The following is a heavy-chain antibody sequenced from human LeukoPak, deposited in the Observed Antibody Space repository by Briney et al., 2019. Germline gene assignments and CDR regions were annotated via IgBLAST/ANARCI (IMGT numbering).Heavy chain of an antibody. D-gene: IGHD3-3*01. V-gene: IGHV3-21*01. Sequence: GGSLRLSCAASGFTFISYNMNWVRQAPGKGLEWASSISSQSTFIYYADSVKGRFTISRDNAKESVHLEMDSLRAEDTAVYYCVRDPGSRFLQWPDWGQGTLVTVSS. CDR3: VRDPGSRFLQWPD. CDR2: ISSQSTFI. J-gene: IGHJ4*02. CDR1: GFTFISYN.